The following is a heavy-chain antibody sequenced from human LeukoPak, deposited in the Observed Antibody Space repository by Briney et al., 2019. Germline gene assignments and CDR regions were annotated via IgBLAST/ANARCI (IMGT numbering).Heavy chain of an antibody. CDR1: GYRFTSYW. V-gene: IGHV5-10-1*01. D-gene: IGHD2-2*01. Sequence: GESLKISCKGSGYRFTSYWIVWVRQMPGKGLEWMGRIDSSDSYTNYSPSFQGHVTISADKSISTAYLQWSSLKASDTAMYYCARIDCSSASCLYYYGMDVWGQGTTVTVSS. CDR2: IDSSDSYT. CDR3: ARIDCSSASCLYYYGMDV. J-gene: IGHJ6*02.